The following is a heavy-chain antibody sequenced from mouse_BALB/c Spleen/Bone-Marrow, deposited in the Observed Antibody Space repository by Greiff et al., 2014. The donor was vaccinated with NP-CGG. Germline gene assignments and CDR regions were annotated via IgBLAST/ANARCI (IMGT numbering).Heavy chain of an antibody. V-gene: IGHV5-9-2*01. D-gene: IGHD2-4*01. CDR1: GFSFSNYG. CDR2: ISGDGXXX. J-gene: IGHJ3*01. CDR3: ARHAYYDQTEVSFVY. Sequence: EVMLVESGGGLVKSGGSLKXXCAASGFSFSNYGMSWVRQTPEKRLEWVATISGDGXXXXYSXXXXXRFXISRDXAKYNLYLQLSSLRSADTALYYCARHAYYDQTEVSFVYWGQGTLVTVSA.